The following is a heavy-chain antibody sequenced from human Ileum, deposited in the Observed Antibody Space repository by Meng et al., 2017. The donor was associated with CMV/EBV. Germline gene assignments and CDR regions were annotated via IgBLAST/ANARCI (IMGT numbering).Heavy chain of an antibody. Sequence: SETLSLTCTVSGGSISSSSYYWGWIRQPPGQGLEWIGSIYYSGSTYSNPSLKSRVTISVDTSKNQFSLKLSSVTAADTAVYYCARDPLPYCTNGVCSTFYYYYGMDVWGQGTTVTVSS. D-gene: IGHD2-8*01. V-gene: IGHV4-39*07. J-gene: IGHJ6*02. CDR2: IYYSGST. CDR1: GGSISSSSYY. CDR3: ARDPLPYCTNGVCSTFYYYYGMDV.